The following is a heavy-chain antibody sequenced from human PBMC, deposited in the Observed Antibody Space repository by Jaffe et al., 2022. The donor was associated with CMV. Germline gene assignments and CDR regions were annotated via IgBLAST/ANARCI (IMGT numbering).Heavy chain of an antibody. D-gene: IGHD1-26*01. J-gene: IGHJ5*02. CDR3: ARGRWELLRRTSNWFDP. CDR1: GYSFTRFY. CDR2: IDPSGGTT. Sequence: QVRLVQSGAEMKKPGASVKISCRASGYSFTRFYIHWVRQSPGQGPEWMGMIDPSGGTTVYAKRFKGRVTMTRDTSATTVYMDLTTLTSEDTAVYYCARGRWELLRRTSNWFDPWGQGTLVTVSS. V-gene: IGHV1-46*01.